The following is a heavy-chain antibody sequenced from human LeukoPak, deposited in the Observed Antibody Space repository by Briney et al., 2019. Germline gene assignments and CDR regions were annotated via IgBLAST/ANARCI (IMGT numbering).Heavy chain of an antibody. J-gene: IGHJ4*02. CDR1: GFTFSTYW. D-gene: IGHD3-10*01. Sequence: GGSLRLSCAASGFTFSTYWMHWVRQAPGKGLVWVSRINSDGSTTNYADSVKGRFTISRDNAKNTLYLQMNSLRAEDTAVYYCARDPRGGTLDYWGQGTLVTVSS. CDR2: INSDGSTT. CDR3: ARDPRGGTLDY. V-gene: IGHV3-74*01.